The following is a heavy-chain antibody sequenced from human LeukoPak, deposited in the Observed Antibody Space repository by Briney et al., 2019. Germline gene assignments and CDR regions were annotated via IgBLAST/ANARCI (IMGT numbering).Heavy chain of an antibody. V-gene: IGHV3-21*01. D-gene: IGHD1-26*01. J-gene: IGHJ5*02. CDR2: ISSSSSYI. CDR1: GFTFSSYS. Sequence: GGSLRLSCAASGFTFSSYSMNWVRQAPGKGLEWVSSISSSSSYIYYADSVKGRFTISRDNAKNSLYLRMNSLRAEDTAVYYCARDFIVGAKNWFDPWGQGTLVTVSS. CDR3: ARDFIVGAKNWFDP.